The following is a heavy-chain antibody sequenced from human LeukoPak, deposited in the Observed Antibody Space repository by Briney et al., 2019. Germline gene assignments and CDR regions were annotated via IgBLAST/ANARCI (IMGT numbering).Heavy chain of an antibody. D-gene: IGHD5-18*01. CDR1: GDSVSSSSAA. V-gene: IGHV6-1*01. CDR2: TYYRSKWYN. CDR3: ARGYSYGFDY. Sequence: SQTLSLNCAISGDSVSSSSAAWSRIRQSPSRGLEWLGRTYYRSKWYNDYAVSVKSRIIINPDTSKNQFSLQLNSVTPEDTAIYYCARGYSYGFDYWGQGILVTVSS. J-gene: IGHJ4*02.